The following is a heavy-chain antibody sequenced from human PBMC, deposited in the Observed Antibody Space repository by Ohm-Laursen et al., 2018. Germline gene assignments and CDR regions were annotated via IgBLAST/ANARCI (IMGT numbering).Heavy chain of an antibody. Sequence: SLRLSCAASGFTFSDYYMSWIRHAPGKGLVWVSSIKSDGSITSYADSVKGRFTIPRDNAKNTLYLQMNSLRAEDTAVYYCAKAFQYGMDVGGQGPTVPVSS. CDR2: IKSDGSIT. CDR3: AKAFQYGMDV. CDR1: GFTFSDYY. V-gene: IGHV3-74*01. J-gene: IGHJ6*02. D-gene: IGHD3-16*01.